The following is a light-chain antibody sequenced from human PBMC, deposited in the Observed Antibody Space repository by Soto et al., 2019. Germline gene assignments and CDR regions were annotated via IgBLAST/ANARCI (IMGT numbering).Light chain of an antibody. CDR2: YDD. V-gene: IGLV1-36*01. J-gene: IGLJ2*01. CDR1: SSNIGNNA. CDR3: AAWDDSLNGVL. Sequence: QSVLTQPPSVSDAPRQRVTISCSGSSSNIGNNAVNWYQLLPGKAPKLLIYYDDLLPSGVSDRFSGSKSGTSASLAISGLQSEDEADYYCAAWDDSLNGVLFGGGTKLTVL.